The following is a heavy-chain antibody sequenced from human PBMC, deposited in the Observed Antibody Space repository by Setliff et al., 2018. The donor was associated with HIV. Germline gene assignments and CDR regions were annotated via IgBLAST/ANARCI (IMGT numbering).Heavy chain of an antibody. Sequence: ASVKVSCKVFGYTLAALSIHWVRQAPGKGLEWMGRISVYNGNTIYAQKLQGRVIMTTDTSTSTAYMELRSLRSDDTAMYYCATQRDIVMVPGQGGFDIWAQGTMVTVSS. J-gene: IGHJ3*02. CDR2: ISVYNGNT. CDR1: GYTLAALS. V-gene: IGHV1-18*01. CDR3: ATQRDIVMVPGQGGFDI. D-gene: IGHD2-2*01.